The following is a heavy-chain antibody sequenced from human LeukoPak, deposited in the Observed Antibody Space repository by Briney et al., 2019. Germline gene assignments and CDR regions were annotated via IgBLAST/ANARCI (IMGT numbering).Heavy chain of an antibody. D-gene: IGHD3-16*02. Sequence: PGGALRLSCVASGFSFDDYAMHSGRQAPGKGVEWVSGIRWIRGSIGYADSVNGRFTISRDNAKNSLYLQMNTLRAEHIALYYCAKGITCGGVLVQMAFDYWGQGTLVTVSS. J-gene: IGHJ4*02. CDR1: GFSFDDYA. CDR2: IRWIRGSI. CDR3: AKGITCGGVLVQMAFDY. V-gene: IGHV3-9*03.